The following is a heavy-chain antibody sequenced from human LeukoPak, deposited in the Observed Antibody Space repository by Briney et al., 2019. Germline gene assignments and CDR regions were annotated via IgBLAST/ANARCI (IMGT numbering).Heavy chain of an antibody. V-gene: IGHV3-23*01. J-gene: IGHJ4*02. CDR1: GFTFSSYG. Sequence: GGSLRLSCAASGFTFSSYGMSWVRQAPGKGLEWVSAISGSGGSTYYADSVKGRFTISRDNSKNTLYLQMNSLRAEDTAVYYCAKHGFPYFGPPDYWGQGTLVTVSS. CDR2: ISGSGGST. CDR3: AKHGFPYFGPPDY. D-gene: IGHD2-21*01.